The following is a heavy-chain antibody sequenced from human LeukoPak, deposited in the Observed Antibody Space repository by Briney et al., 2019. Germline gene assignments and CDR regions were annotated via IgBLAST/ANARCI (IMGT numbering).Heavy chain of an antibody. J-gene: IGHJ4*02. Sequence: GGSLRLSCAASGFTFSSYAMSWVRQAPGKGLEWVPAISGSGGSTYYADSVKGRFTISRDNSKNTLYLQMNSLRAEDTAVYYCAKVEWFGELLYRRPFDYWGQGTLVTVSS. CDR3: AKVEWFGELLYRRPFDY. V-gene: IGHV3-23*01. D-gene: IGHD3-10*01. CDR2: ISGSGGST. CDR1: GFTFSSYA.